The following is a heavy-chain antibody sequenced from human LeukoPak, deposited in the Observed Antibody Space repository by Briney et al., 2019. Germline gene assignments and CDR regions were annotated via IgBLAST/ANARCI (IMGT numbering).Heavy chain of an antibody. CDR2: IYYSGST. CDR1: GGSISSSSYY. Sequence: SETLSLTCTVSGGSISSSSYYWGWIRQPPGKGLEWIGSIYYSGSTYYNPSLKSRVTISVDTSKNQFSLKPSSVTAADTAVYYCARDPSSSSWFPPYYFDYWGQGTLVTVSS. J-gene: IGHJ4*02. CDR3: ARDPSSSSWFPPYYFDY. V-gene: IGHV4-39*07. D-gene: IGHD6-13*01.